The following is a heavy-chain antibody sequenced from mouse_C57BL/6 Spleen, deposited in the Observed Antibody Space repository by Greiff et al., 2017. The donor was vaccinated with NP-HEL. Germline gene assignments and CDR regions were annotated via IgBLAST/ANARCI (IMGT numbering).Heavy chain of an antibody. CDR2: IRNKANGYTT. V-gene: IGHV7-3*01. J-gene: IGHJ1*03. CDR3: ARGGWYFDV. Sequence: DVQLVESGGGLVQPGGSLSLSCAASGFTFTDYYMSWVRQPPGKALEWLGFIRNKANGYTTEYSASVKGRFTISRDNSQSILYLQMNALRAEDSATYYCARGGWYFDVWGTGTTVTVSS. CDR1: GFTFTDYY.